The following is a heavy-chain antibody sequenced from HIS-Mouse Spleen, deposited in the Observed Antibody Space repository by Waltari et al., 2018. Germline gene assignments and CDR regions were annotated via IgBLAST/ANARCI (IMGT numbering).Heavy chain of an antibody. V-gene: IGHV4-39*07. CDR2: IYYRGST. J-gene: IGHJ2*01. D-gene: IGHD6-13*01. CDR1: GGPISSSSYH. CDR3: AREIPYSSSWYDWYFDL. Sequence: QLQLQESGPGLVKPSETLSLTCTVSGGPISSSSYHWGWIRPPPGKGLEWIGSIYYRGSTYYNPSLKSRVTISVDTSKNQFSLKLSSVTAADTAVYYCAREIPYSSSWYDWYFDLWGRGTLVTVSS.